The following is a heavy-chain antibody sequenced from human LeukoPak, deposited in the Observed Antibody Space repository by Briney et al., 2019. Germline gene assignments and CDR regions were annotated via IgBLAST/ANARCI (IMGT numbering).Heavy chain of an antibody. CDR1: GGSISSGSYY. D-gene: IGHD6-19*01. Sequence: PSETLSLTCTVSGGSISSGSYYWSWIRQPAGKGLEWIGRIYTSGSTNYNPSLKSRVTISVDTSKNQFSLKLSSVTAADTAVYYCASGLKFDYWGQGTLVTVSS. CDR2: IYTSGST. CDR3: ASGLKFDY. J-gene: IGHJ4*02. V-gene: IGHV4-61*02.